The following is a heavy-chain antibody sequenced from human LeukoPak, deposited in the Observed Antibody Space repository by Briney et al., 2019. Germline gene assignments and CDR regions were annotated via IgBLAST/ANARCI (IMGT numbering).Heavy chain of an antibody. Sequence: SVTVSFTASGGTFSSYAISWVRQAPGQGLEGMGGIIPIFGTANYAQKFQGRVTITADESTSTAYMELSSLRSEDTAVYYCARGAKSDYGTGYWGQGTLVTVSS. CDR3: ARGAKSDYGTGY. D-gene: IGHD4-17*01. CDR1: GGTFSSYA. V-gene: IGHV1-69*13. CDR2: IIPIFGTA. J-gene: IGHJ4*02.